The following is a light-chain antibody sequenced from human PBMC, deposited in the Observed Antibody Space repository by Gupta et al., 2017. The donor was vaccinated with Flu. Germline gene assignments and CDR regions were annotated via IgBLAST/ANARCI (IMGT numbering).Light chain of an antibody. Sequence: VLIQPPATLSLPPGETAALPGRASQTVSSYLAWYQQKPGQAPRLLIYDASKGATGIPSMFSGHGSGSELTLTISSREPEDSAVYYCGHRENWPGTFGQGTKMDIK. CDR2: DAS. CDR3: GHRENWPGT. V-gene: IGKV3-11*01. CDR1: QTVSSY. J-gene: IGKJ2*01.